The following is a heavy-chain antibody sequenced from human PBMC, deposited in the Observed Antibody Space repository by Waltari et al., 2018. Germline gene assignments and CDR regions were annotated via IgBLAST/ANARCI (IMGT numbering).Heavy chain of an antibody. D-gene: IGHD2-21*01. Sequence: QVQLQESGPGLVKPSETLSLTCAVSGYSISSGYYWGWLRQPPGKGLEWIGSIYHSGSTYNNPSLKSRVTISVDTSKNQFSLKLSSVTAADTAVYYCARGYYCGGDCYCPWGQGTLVTVSS. J-gene: IGHJ5*02. CDR1: GYSISSGYY. CDR3: ARGYYCGGDCYCP. V-gene: IGHV4-38-2*01. CDR2: IYHSGST.